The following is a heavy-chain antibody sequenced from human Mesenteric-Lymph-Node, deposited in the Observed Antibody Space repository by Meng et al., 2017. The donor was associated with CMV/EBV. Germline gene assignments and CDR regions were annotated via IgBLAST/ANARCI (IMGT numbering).Heavy chain of an antibody. V-gene: IGHV1-69*02. J-gene: IGHJ5*02. D-gene: IGHD6-13*01. Sequence: SVKVSCKASGGTFSTYTITWVRQAPGQGLEWMGRIIPILGIANYTQKFQGRFRITADKSTGTAYMELSRLRSDDTAVYYCARGVQQLVQGNASWFDPWGQGTLVTVSS. CDR2: IIPILGIA. CDR1: GGTFSTYT. CDR3: ARGVQQLVQGNASWFDP.